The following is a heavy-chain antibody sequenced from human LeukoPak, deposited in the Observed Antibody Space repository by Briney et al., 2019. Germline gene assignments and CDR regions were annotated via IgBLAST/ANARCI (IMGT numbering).Heavy chain of an antibody. D-gene: IGHD6-19*01. Sequence: SETLPLTCTGSSCSISSTSYCWGCIRQPPGKGLERNVGISYSRNTYYNPSIKSRATISVDTTNNLFSLTLTSVAAADTAVYYCARRSWLVDAFDIWGQGTMVTVSS. CDR3: ARRSWLVDAFDI. V-gene: IGHV4-39*01. J-gene: IGHJ3*02. CDR1: SCSISSTSYC. CDR2: ISYSRNT.